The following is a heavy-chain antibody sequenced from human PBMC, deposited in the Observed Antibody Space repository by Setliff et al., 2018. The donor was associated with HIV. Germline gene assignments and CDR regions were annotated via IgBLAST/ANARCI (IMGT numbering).Heavy chain of an antibody. CDR2: FYYNGDS. D-gene: IGHD6-13*01. J-gene: IGHJ4*02. Sequence: SETLSLTCTVSGDSVNDRSYFWGWIRQPPGKGLEWIGTFYYNGDSRYNPSLKSRVTISVDTSKNQFSLQLRSVTAADTAVYYCARLTITAGGTLFDYWGQGTLVTVSS. CDR3: ARLTITAGGTLFDY. CDR1: GDSVNDRSYF. V-gene: IGHV4-39*01.